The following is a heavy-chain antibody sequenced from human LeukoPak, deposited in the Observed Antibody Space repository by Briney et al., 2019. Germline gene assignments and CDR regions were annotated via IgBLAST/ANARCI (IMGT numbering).Heavy chain of an antibody. Sequence: SSETLSLTCAVYGGSFSGYYWSWIRQPPGKGLEWIGEINHSGSTNYNPSLKSRVTISVDTSKNQFSLKLSSVTAADTAVYYCARDKVVGPSNFDYWGQGTLVTVSS. CDR1: GGSFSGYY. J-gene: IGHJ4*02. CDR3: ARDKVVGPSNFDY. D-gene: IGHD1-26*01. V-gene: IGHV4-34*01. CDR2: INHSGST.